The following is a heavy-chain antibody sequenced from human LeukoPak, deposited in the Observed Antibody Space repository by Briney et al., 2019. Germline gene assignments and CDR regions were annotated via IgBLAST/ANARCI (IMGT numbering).Heavy chain of an antibody. Sequence: ASVKVSCKASGYTFTSYGISWVRQAPGQGLEWMGWISAYNGKTNYAQNLQGRVTMTTDTSTSTAYMELRSLRSDDTAVYYCARDRPYYYDSSGYNPFDLWGRGTLVTVSS. V-gene: IGHV1-18*01. CDR3: ARDRPYYYDSSGYNPFDL. CDR2: ISAYNGKT. CDR1: GYTFTSYG. J-gene: IGHJ2*01. D-gene: IGHD3-22*01.